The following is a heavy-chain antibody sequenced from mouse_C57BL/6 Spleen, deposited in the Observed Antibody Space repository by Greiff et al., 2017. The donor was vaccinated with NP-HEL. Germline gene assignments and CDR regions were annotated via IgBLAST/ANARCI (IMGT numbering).Heavy chain of an antibody. CDR3: AIISGGYFDV. CDR1: GYTFTSYW. J-gene: IGHJ1*03. V-gene: IGHV1-69*01. CDR2: IDPSDSYT. Sequence: QVQLQQPGAELVMPGASVKLSCKASGYTFTSYWMHWVKQRPGQGLEWIGEIDPSDSYTNYNQKFKGKSTLTVDKSSSTAYMQLSSLTSEDSAVYYCAIISGGYFDVWGTGTTVTVSS.